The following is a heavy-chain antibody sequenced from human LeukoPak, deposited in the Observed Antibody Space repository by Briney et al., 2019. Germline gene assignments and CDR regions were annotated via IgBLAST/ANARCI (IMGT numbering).Heavy chain of an antibody. V-gene: IGHV4-39*01. D-gene: IGHD3-3*01. J-gene: IGHJ4*02. CDR3: AGRTIFGEGRTGYAYY. CDR2: IYYSGST. CDR1: GGSISSSSYY. Sequence: SETLSLTCTVSGGSISSSSYYWGWIRQPPGKGLEWIGSIYYSGSTYYNPSLKSRVTISVDTSKNQFSLKLSSVTAADTAVYYCAGRTIFGEGRTGYAYYWGQGTLVTVSS.